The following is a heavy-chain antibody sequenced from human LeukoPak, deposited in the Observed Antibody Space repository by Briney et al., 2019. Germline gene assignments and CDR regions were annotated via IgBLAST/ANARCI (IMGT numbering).Heavy chain of an antibody. J-gene: IGHJ4*02. Sequence: GGSLRLSCAASGFTFSSYNMNWVRQAPGKGLEWVSSISDSTTYTYYADSVKGRFTISRDNGKNSLFLQMNSLRAEDTAVYYCASEGVVSGTSGKSLFDYWGQGTLVTVSS. CDR3: ASEGVVSGTSGKSLFDY. V-gene: IGHV3-21*01. D-gene: IGHD2-8*01. CDR1: GFTFSSYN. CDR2: ISDSTTYT.